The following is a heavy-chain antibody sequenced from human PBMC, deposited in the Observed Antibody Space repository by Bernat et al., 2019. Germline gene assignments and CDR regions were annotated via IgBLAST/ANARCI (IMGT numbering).Heavy chain of an antibody. J-gene: IGHJ4*02. Sequence: EVQLLESGGGLVQPGGSLRLSCAASGFTFSSYAMSWVRQAPGKGLEWVSAISGSGGSTYYADSVKGRFTICRDNSKNTLYLQMNSLRAEDTAVYYCAKDGRIAARRADYFDYWGQGTLVTVSS. V-gene: IGHV3-23*01. CDR1: GFTFSSYA. CDR2: ISGSGGST. D-gene: IGHD6-6*01. CDR3: AKDGRIAARRADYFDY.